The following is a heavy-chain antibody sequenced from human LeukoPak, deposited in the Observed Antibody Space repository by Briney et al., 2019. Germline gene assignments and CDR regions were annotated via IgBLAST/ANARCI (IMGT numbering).Heavy chain of an antibody. CDR3: ARQRSRDGSKAYYFDY. CDR1: GGSISSYY. Sequence: SETLSLTCTVSGGSISSYYWSWIRQPPGKGLEWIGYICYSGSTNYNPSLKSRVTISVDTSKNQFSLKLSSVTAADTAVYYCARQRSRDGSKAYYFDYWGQGTLVTVSS. CDR2: ICYSGST. J-gene: IGHJ4*02. V-gene: IGHV4-59*08. D-gene: IGHD5-24*01.